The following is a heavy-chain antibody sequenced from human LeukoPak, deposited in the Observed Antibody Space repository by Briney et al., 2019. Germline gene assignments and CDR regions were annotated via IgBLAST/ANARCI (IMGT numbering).Heavy chain of an antibody. CDR1: GYTFTSYG. CDR3: ARALSYSSSWYFDY. V-gene: IGHV1-18*04. CDR2: ISAYNGNT. D-gene: IGHD6-13*01. Sequence: ASVKVSCKASGYTFTSYGISWVRQAPGQGLEWMGWISAYNGNTNYAQKLQGRVTMTIDTSTSTAYMELRSLRSDDTAVYYCARALSYSSSWYFDYWGQGTLVTVSS. J-gene: IGHJ4*02.